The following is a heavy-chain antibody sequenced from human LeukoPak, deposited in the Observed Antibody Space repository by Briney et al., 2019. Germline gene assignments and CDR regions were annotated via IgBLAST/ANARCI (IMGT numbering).Heavy chain of an antibody. CDR1: GFTFGDYA. J-gene: IGHJ4*02. CDR3: TSFLCFGELFPPFDY. D-gene: IGHD3-10*01. CDR2: IRSKAYGGTT. Sequence: GGSLRLSCTASGFTFGDYAMSWFRQAPGKGLEWVGFIRSKAYGGTTEYAASVKGRFTISRDDSKSIAYLQMNSLKTEDTAVYYCTSFLCFGELFPPFDYWGQGTLVTVSS. V-gene: IGHV3-49*03.